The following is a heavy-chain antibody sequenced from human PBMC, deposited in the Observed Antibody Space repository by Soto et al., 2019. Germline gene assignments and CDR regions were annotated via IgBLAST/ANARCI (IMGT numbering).Heavy chain of an antibody. V-gene: IGHV3-30*18. J-gene: IGHJ5*02. CDR2: ISYDGSNK. CDR1: GFTFSSYG. CDR3: AKGPRITMVRGNWFDP. D-gene: IGHD3-10*01. Sequence: QVQLVESGGGVVQPGRSLRLSCAASGFTFSSYGMHWVRQAPGKGLEWVAVISYDGSNKYYADSVKGRFTISRDNSKNTLYLQMNSLRAEDTAVYYCAKGPRITMVRGNWFDPWGQGTLVTVSS.